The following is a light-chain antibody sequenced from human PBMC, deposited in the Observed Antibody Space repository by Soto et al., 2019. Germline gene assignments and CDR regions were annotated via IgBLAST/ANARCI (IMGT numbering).Light chain of an antibody. V-gene: IGKV1-9*01. Sequence: DIQLTQSPSFLSASVGDRVTITCWASQAMSSSLAWYQQKPAQAPKLLIYASSTLQSGVPSRFSGSGSGTEFTLTISSLQPEDFATYYCQQLNPFSRTFGPGTKLEI. CDR2: ASS. CDR3: QQLNPFSRT. CDR1: QAMSSS. J-gene: IGKJ2*01.